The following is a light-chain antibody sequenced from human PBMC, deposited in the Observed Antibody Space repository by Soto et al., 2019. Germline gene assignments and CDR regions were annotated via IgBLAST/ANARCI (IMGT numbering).Light chain of an antibody. V-gene: IGKV1-39*01. CDR1: QSISNY. J-gene: IGKJ3*01. Sequence: DIQMTQSPSSLSAFVGDRVTITCRASQSISNYLNWYQQKPGKAPKLLIYAAFSLPSGVPSRFSGSESGPDFTLTISGLIPEDSARDSAQQSYSAPFTFAAGTKVDIK. CDR3: QQSYSAPFT. CDR2: AAF.